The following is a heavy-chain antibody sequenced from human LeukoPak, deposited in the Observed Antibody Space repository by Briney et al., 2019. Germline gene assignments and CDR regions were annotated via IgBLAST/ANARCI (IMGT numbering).Heavy chain of an antibody. D-gene: IGHD3-10*01. CDR2: IVVGSGNT. CDR3: AAVPTMVRGVIGGAR. J-gene: IGHJ4*02. V-gene: IGHV1-58*01. CDR1: GFTFTSSA. Sequence: SVKVSCKASGFTFTSSAVQWVRQARGQRLEWIGWIVVGSGNTNYAQKFQEGVTITRDMSTSTAYMELSSLRSEDTAVYYCAAVPTMVRGVIGGARWGQGTLVTVSS.